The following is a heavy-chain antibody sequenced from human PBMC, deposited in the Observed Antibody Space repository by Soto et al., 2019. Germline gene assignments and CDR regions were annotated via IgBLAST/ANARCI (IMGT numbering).Heavy chain of an antibody. CDR3: ARGRWYGMDV. Sequence: EVQLVQSGGGFIQPGGSLRLSCAASGFTVSNSYLNWVRQAPGKGLEWVSTIYSGGSTYYADSVEGRFTISRDNSRSTLYLQLNNLRAEDTAMYYCARGRWYGMDVWGQGTTLTVSS. J-gene: IGHJ6*02. CDR2: IYSGGST. V-gene: IGHV3-53*01. CDR1: GFTVSNSY.